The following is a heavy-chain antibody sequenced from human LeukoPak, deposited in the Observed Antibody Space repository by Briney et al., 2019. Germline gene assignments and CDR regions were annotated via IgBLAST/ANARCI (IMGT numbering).Heavy chain of an antibody. CDR3: AREGPDIVVVEDYYGMDV. V-gene: IGHV3-7*01. CDR2: IKQDGSEK. D-gene: IGHD2-2*01. J-gene: IGHJ6*02. Sequence: GGSLRLSCAAFGFTFSSYWMSWVRQAPGKGLEWVANIKQDGSEKYYVDSVKGRFTISRDNAKNSLYLQMNSLRAEDTAVYYCAREGPDIVVVEDYYGMDVWGQGTTVTVSS. CDR1: GFTFSSYW.